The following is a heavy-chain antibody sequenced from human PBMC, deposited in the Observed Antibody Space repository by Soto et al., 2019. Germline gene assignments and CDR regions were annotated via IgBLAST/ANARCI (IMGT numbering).Heavy chain of an antibody. CDR3: AKDTGWELLRDYFDY. Sequence: QVQLVESGGGVVQPGRSLSLSCASSGFTVSIYGMHWSPHAPGKVLEWVAVISYDGSNKYYADSVKGRFTISRDNSKNTLYLQMNSLRAEDTAVYYCAKDTGWELLRDYFDYWGQGTLVTVSS. V-gene: IGHV3-30*18. D-gene: IGHD1-26*01. CDR2: ISYDGSNK. J-gene: IGHJ4*02. CDR1: GFTVSIYG.